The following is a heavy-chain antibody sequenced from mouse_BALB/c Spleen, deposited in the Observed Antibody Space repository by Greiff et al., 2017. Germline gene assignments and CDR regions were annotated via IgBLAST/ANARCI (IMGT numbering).Heavy chain of an antibody. CDR2: IDPANGNT. CDR1: GFNIKDTY. CDR3: ARLYGSLYYYAMDY. Sequence: VQLQQSGAELVKPGASVKLSCTASGFNIKDTYMHWVKQRPEQGLEWIGRIDPANGNTKYDPKFQGKATITADTSSNTAYLQLSSLTSEDTAVYYCARLYGSLYYYAMDYWGQGTSVTVSS. J-gene: IGHJ4*01. D-gene: IGHD1-1*01. V-gene: IGHV14-3*02.